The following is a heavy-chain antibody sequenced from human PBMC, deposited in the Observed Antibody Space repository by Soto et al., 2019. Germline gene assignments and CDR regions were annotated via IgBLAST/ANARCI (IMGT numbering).Heavy chain of an antibody. J-gene: IGHJ4*02. Sequence: QVQLVESGGGVVQPGRSLRLSCAASGFTFSSYGMHWVLQAPVKGLEWVAIISFDENQKYYADSVKARFTISRDNSRNTLYLQMNSLRAEDTALYYCAKDRRDGEYNSVYDFWGQGTLVTVSS. CDR3: AKDRRDGEYNSVYDF. V-gene: IGHV3-30*18. D-gene: IGHD4-17*01. CDR1: GFTFSSYG. CDR2: ISFDENQK.